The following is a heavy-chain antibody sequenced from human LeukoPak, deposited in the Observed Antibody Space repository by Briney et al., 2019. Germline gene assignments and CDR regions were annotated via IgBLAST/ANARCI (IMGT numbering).Heavy chain of an antibody. CDR3: ARSGDSGNYFDY. D-gene: IGHD1-26*01. V-gene: IGHV4-39*07. CDR2: IYYSGST. Sequence: SETLSLTCTVSGGSISSSSYYWVGIRQPPGKGREWSGSIYYSGSTYYNPSLKSRVTISVDTSKNQFSLKLSSVTAADTAVYYCARSGDSGNYFDYWGQGTLVTVSS. CDR1: GGSISSSSYY. J-gene: IGHJ4*02.